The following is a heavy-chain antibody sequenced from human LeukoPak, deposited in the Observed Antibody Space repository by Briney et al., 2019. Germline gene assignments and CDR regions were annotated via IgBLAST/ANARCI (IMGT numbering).Heavy chain of an antibody. D-gene: IGHD2-15*01. J-gene: IGHJ5*02. CDR3: ARDRPSVVVVAATPGWFDP. CDR1: GGSISSYY. CDR2: IYYSGST. V-gene: IGHV4-39*07. Sequence: SETLSLTCTVSGGSISSYYWSWIRQPPGKGLEWIGSIYYSGSTYYNPSLKSRVTISVDTSKNQFSLKLSSVTAADTAVYYCARDRPSVVVVAATPGWFDPWGQGTLVTVSS.